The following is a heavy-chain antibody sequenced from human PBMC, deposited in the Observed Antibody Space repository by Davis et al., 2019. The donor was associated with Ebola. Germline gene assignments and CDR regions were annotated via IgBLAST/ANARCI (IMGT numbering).Heavy chain of an antibody. V-gene: IGHV3-21*01. CDR1: GFTFSGSA. Sequence: GESLKISCAASGFTFSGSAMHWVRQAPGKGLEWVSSISSSSSYIYYANSVKGRFTISRDNSKNTLYLQMCSLRAEDMAVYYCARLRVVAAAGNYLDYWGQGTLVTVSS. CDR2: ISSSSSYI. J-gene: IGHJ4*02. D-gene: IGHD6-13*01. CDR3: ARLRVVAAAGNYLDY.